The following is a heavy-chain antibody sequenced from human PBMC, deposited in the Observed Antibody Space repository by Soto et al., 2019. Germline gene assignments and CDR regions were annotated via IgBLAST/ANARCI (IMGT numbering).Heavy chain of an antibody. CDR2: ISYDGSNK. CDR1: GFTFSSYA. D-gene: IGHD4-4*01. V-gene: IGHV3-30-3*01. J-gene: IGHJ4*02. Sequence: LGLSCAASGFTFSSYAMHWVRQAPGKGLEWVAVISYDGSNKYYADSVKGRFTISRDNSKNTLYLQMNSLRAEDTAVYYCARDGVHASRAQYNCEYWGQGTLVTVS. CDR3: ARDGVHASRAQYNCEY.